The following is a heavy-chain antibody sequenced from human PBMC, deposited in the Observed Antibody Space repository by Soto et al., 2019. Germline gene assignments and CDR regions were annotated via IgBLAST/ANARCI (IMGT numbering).Heavy chain of an antibody. J-gene: IGHJ6*02. V-gene: IGHV3-30-3*01. Sequence: QVQLVESGGGVVQPGRSLRLSCEASGYTFSNYAAHWVRQTPGKGLEWLAVVSFDGTNKYYADSVRGRFSISRDNSKNTLYLQMTSLRSEDTGVYYCARAVLGIVPLYGIDVWGQGTTVAVSS. CDR2: VSFDGTNK. CDR1: GYTFSNYA. D-gene: IGHD3-16*01. CDR3: ARAVLGIVPLYGIDV.